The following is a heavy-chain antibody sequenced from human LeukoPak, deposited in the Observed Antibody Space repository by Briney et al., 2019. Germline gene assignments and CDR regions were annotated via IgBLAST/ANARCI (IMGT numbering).Heavy chain of an antibody. CDR3: VVGGSPGY. J-gene: IGHJ4*02. CDR2: ISTDGYTT. V-gene: IGHV3-74*01. CDR1: GFTFDDYA. Sequence: GGSLRLSCAASGFTFDDYAMHWVRQAPGKGLVWVSRISTDGYTTDYADFVQGRFTASRDNTKNTWSLEMNSLRAEDTAVYYCVVGGSPGYWGQGTLVTVSS. D-gene: IGHD2-15*01.